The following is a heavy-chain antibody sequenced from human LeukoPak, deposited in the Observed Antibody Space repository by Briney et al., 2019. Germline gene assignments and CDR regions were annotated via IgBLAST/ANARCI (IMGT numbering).Heavy chain of an antibody. CDR3: ARRSGSLQGDYNFDY. CDR1: GYIFTSYW. V-gene: IGHV5-51*01. D-gene: IGHD1-26*01. CDR2: IYPGDSHT. J-gene: IGHJ4*02. Sequence: GESLKISCKGSGYIFTSYWIAWVRQMRGKGLECMGIIYPGDSHTRYRPSFQGQVTISADKSIRTAYLQWSSLQAPDTAMYYRARRSGSLQGDYNFDYWGQGTLVTVSS.